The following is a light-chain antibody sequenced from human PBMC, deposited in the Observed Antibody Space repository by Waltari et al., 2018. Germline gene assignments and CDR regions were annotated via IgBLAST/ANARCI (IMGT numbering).Light chain of an antibody. CDR3: CSYAGLGIYV. J-gene: IGLJ1*01. CDR2: EVT. Sequence: QSGLTQPASVSGSPGQSINISCTGTSRDVGNYNLVSWYQQYPGKAPKLMVYEVTKRTSGVSDRFSGSKSGNTASLTISGLQSQDEADYYCCSYAGLGIYVFGTGTKVTVL. V-gene: IGLV2-23*02. CDR1: SRDVGNYNL.